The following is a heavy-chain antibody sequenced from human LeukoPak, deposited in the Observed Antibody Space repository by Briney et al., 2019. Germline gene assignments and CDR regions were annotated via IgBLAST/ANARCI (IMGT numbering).Heavy chain of an antibody. V-gene: IGHV4-30-2*01. CDR3: ARHGVLGNYDFWSGYYAARGPLDY. Sequence: PSETLSLTCAVSGGSISSGGYSWSWIRQPPGKGLEWIGYIYHSGSTYYNPSLKSRVTISVDRSKNQFSLKLSSVTAADTAVYYCARHGVLGNYDFWSGYYAARGPLDYWGQGTLVTVSS. CDR2: IYHSGST. CDR1: GGSISSGGYS. J-gene: IGHJ4*02. D-gene: IGHD3-3*01.